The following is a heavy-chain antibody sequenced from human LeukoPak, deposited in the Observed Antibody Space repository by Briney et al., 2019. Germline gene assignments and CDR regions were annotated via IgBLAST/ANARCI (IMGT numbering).Heavy chain of an antibody. V-gene: IGHV1-8*01. CDR2: MNPNSGNT. CDR3: AQWEAGFDY. CDR1: GYTFTNND. J-gene: IGHJ4*02. Sequence: GASVKVSCTASGYTFTNNDINWVRQAPGQGLEWMGWMNPNSGNTGYGQKFQGRVTMTRNTSISAAYMELSSLRSDDTAVYYCAQWEAGFDYWGQGTLVTVSS. D-gene: IGHD1-26*01.